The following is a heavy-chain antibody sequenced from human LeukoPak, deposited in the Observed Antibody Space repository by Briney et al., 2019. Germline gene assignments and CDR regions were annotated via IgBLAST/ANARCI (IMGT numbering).Heavy chain of an antibody. CDR2: IYPSGIT. Sequence: SETLSLTCTVSGGSLSTYHWIWIRQPAGKGLEWIGRIYPSGITNYNPSLKSRVTMSVDTSKNQFSLRLTSVTAADTAVYYCARLQSGLGYFDSWSQGILVTVSS. CDR3: ARLQSGLGYFDS. V-gene: IGHV4-4*07. J-gene: IGHJ4*02. CDR1: GGSLSTYH.